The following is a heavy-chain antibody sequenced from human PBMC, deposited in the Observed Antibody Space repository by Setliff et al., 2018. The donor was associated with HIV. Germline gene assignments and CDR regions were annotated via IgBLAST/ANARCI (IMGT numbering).Heavy chain of an antibody. Sequence: SETLSLTCTVSGGSISSGGYFWSWIRQLPGKGLEWIGYIYYSGSTFYNPSLKSRVRISVDTAKNQFSLKLSSVTAADTAVYYCARGSSNTWYYYFDSWGQGALGTV. CDR3: ARGSSNTWYYYFDS. D-gene: IGHD6-13*01. V-gene: IGHV4-31*03. CDR1: GGSISSGGYF. J-gene: IGHJ4*02. CDR2: IYYSGST.